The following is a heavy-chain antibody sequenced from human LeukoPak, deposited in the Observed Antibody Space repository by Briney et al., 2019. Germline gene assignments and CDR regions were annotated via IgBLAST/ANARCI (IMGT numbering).Heavy chain of an antibody. CDR2: IYYSGST. V-gene: IGHV4-30-4*01. CDR1: GGSISSGDYY. J-gene: IGHJ4*02. Sequence: PSQTLSLTCTVSGGSISSGDYYWSWIRQPPGKGLEWIGYIYYSGSTYYNPSLKSRVTISVDTSKNQFSLKLSPVTAADTAVYYCASSSGPSFFDYWGQGTLVTVSS. CDR3: ASSSGPSFFDY. D-gene: IGHD3-22*01.